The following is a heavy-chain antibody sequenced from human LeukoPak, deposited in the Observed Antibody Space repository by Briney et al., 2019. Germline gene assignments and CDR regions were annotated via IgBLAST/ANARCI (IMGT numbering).Heavy chain of an antibody. CDR2: IQYDGSNK. V-gene: IGHV3-30*02. Sequence: GGFLRLSCAASGFTFSSYGMHWVRQAPGKGLEWVAFIQYDGSNKYYADSVKGRFTISRDNSKNTLYLQMNSLRAEDTAVYYCAKSLAPYYFDYWGQGTLVTVSS. CDR1: GFTFSSYG. CDR3: AKSLAPYYFDY. J-gene: IGHJ4*02.